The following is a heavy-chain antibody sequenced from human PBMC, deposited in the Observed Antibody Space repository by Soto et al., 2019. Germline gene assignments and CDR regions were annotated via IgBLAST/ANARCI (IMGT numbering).Heavy chain of an antibody. Sequence: PGGSLRLSCAASGFTFSSYSMNWVRQAPGKGLEWVSYISVSSSTIYYADSVKGRFTISRDNAKNSLYLQMNSLRAEDTAVYYCARRTRHCSSTSCYSSYYYVDVGGKGTTVTVSS. V-gene: IGHV3-48*04. J-gene: IGHJ6*03. D-gene: IGHD2-2*02. CDR3: ARRTRHCSSTSCYSSYYYVDV. CDR1: GFTFSSYS. CDR2: ISVSSSTI.